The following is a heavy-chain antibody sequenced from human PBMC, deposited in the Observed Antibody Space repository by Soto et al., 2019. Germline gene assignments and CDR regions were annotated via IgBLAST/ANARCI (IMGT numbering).Heavy chain of an antibody. D-gene: IGHD2-2*01. CDR3: AKGGSTSVWGHDAFDI. J-gene: IGHJ3*02. V-gene: IGHV3-30*18. CDR1: GFTFSSYG. CDR2: ISYDGSNK. Sequence: GGSLRLSCAASGFTFSSYGMHWVRQAPGKGLEWVAVISYDGSNKYYADSVKGRFTISRDNSKNTLYLQMNSLRAEDTAVYYCAKGGSTSVWGHDAFDIWGQGTMVTVSS.